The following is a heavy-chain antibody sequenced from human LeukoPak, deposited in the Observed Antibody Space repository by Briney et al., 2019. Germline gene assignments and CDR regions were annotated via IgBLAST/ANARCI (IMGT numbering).Heavy chain of an antibody. CDR1: GITFSSYS. CDR2: ISSSSSYI. J-gene: IGHJ6*04. CDR3: ARAVSSGYDFAYYYYYGMDV. V-gene: IGHV3-21*01. D-gene: IGHD5-12*01. Sequence: GGSLRLSCAASGITFSSYSMNWVRQAPGKGLEWVSSISSSSSYIYYADSVKGRFTISRDSAKNSLYLQMDSLRAEDTAVYYCARAVSSGYDFAYYYYYGMDVWGKGTTVTVSS.